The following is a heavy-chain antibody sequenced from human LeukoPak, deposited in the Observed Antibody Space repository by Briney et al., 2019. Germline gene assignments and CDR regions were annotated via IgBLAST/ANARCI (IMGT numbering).Heavy chain of an antibody. CDR2: IWYDGSNK. V-gene: IGHV3-33*01. CDR1: GFTFSSYG. J-gene: IGHJ4*02. Sequence: GRSLRLSCAASGFTFSSYGMHWVRQAPGKGLEWVAVIWYDGSNKYYADSVKGRFTISRDNSKNTLYLQMNSLRAEDTAVYYCARGSKDIVLMVYPQDYWGQGTLVTVSS. D-gene: IGHD2-8*01. CDR3: ARGSKDIVLMVYPQDY.